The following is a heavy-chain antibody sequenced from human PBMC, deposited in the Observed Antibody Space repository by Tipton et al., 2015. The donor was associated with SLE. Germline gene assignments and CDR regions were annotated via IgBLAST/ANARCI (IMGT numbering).Heavy chain of an antibody. CDR2: IYYSGSP. CDR3: GARGAFDI. CDR1: GGSISSGGYY. J-gene: IGHJ3*02. Sequence: TLSLTCTVSGGSISSGGYYWSWIRQHPGKGLEWSGYIYYSGSPYYNPSLKSRVSISLDTSKNQFSLRLSSVTAADTAVYFWGARGAFDIWGQGTMVTVSS. D-gene: IGHD3-16*01. V-gene: IGHV4-31*03.